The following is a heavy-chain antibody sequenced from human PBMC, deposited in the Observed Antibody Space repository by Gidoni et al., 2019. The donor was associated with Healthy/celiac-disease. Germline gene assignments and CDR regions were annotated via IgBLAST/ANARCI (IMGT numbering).Heavy chain of an antibody. J-gene: IGHJ4*02. CDR2: IYYSGST. Sequence: QVQLQESGPGLVKPSQTLSLTCTVPGGSISSGGYYWSWIRQHPGKGLEWIGYIYYSGSTYYNPSLKSRVTISVDTSKNQFSLKLSSVTAADTAVYYCARDTGHDGYDLGVDYWGQGTLVTVSS. CDR1: GGSISSGGYY. D-gene: IGHD5-12*01. CDR3: ARDTGHDGYDLGVDY. V-gene: IGHV4-31*03.